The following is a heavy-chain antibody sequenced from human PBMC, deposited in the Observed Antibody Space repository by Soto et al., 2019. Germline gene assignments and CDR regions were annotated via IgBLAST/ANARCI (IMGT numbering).Heavy chain of an antibody. Sequence: ASVKVSCKTSGYTFTGYYIHWVRQAPGQGLEWMGWINPNSGDAKYAQKFQGRVTMTRDPSTAYMQLSTLSSDDTAVYYCATRDPGHYWGQGTLVTVSS. CDR3: ATRDPGHY. CDR1: GYTFTGYY. J-gene: IGHJ4*02. V-gene: IGHV1-2*02. CDR2: INPNSGDA.